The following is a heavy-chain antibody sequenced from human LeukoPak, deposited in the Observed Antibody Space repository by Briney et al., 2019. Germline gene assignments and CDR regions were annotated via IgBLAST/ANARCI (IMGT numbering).Heavy chain of an antibody. CDR3: ARESVFWYFDL. J-gene: IGHJ2*01. CDR2: IYYSGNT. CDR1: GGSVSRGSYY. V-gene: IGHV4-61*01. Sequence: PPETLSHTCTVSGGSVSRGSYYWSWIRHPPGKRLEWIGYIYYSGNTNYNPSLKSRVTISVDTSKNQFSLKLSSVTAADTAVYYCARESVFWYFDLWGRGTLVSVSS.